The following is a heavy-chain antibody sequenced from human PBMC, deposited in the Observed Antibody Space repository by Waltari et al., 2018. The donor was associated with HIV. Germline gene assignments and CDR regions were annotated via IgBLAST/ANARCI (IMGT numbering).Heavy chain of an antibody. CDR2: IKSKNESGTI. D-gene: IGHD2-21*01. J-gene: IGHJ4*02. Sequence: EVHLVESGGGLVKPGGSLRVSCTVSGFTFINAWMSWVRQAPGKGVEVIGRIKSKNESGTIDYAAPVKDRVTIVRDDSKHTLYLEMSSLKIEDTGIYYCVTDAVAVPLDTAYWGQGTLVTVSS. CDR1: GFTFINAW. CDR3: VTDAVAVPLDTAY. V-gene: IGHV3-15*01.